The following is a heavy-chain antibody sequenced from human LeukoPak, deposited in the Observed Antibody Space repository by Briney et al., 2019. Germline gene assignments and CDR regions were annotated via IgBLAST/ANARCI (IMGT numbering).Heavy chain of an antibody. Sequence: GGSLRLSCAASGFTVSTNYMSWVRQAPGKGLEWVSVIYKGGDTYKADSVKGRFTISRDNSKNTLYLQMNSLRAEDTAVYYCARDCSGSYAPYYYGMDVWGQGTTVTVSS. CDR2: IYKGGDT. D-gene: IGHD3-10*02. J-gene: IGHJ6*02. V-gene: IGHV3-53*05. CDR3: ARDCSGSYAPYYYGMDV. CDR1: GFTVSTNY.